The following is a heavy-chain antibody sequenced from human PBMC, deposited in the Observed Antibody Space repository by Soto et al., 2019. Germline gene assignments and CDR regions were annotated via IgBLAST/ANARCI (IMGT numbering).Heavy chain of an antibody. Sequence: SQTLSLTCAISGDSVSSNSAAWNWIRQSPSRGLEWLGRTYYRSKWYNDYAVSVKSRITINPDTSKNQFSLQLNSVTPEDTAVYYFAREEWLVEKQNWFDPWGQGILVTVSS. CDR1: GDSVSSNSAA. V-gene: IGHV6-1*01. CDR3: AREEWLVEKQNWFDP. J-gene: IGHJ5*02. CDR2: TYYRSKWYN. D-gene: IGHD6-6*01.